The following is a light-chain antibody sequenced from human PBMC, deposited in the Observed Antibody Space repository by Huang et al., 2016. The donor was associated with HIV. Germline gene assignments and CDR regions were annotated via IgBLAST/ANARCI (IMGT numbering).Light chain of an antibody. CDR2: STS. V-gene: IGKV1-12*01. CDR1: QGIGTW. Sequence: DIQLTQSPSYVSASVGDRVTITCRASQGIGTWLAWYQQKPGKAPKLLISSTSRLQSGVPARCICSGSVADFTLTSSSLQPEDFATYYCQQANSFPYTFGQGTKLEIK. J-gene: IGKJ2*01. CDR3: QQANSFPYT.